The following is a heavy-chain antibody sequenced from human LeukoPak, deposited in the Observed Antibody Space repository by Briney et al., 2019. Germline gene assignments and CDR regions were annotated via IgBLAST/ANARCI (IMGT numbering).Heavy chain of an antibody. Sequence: HGESLKISCKGSGYSFTSYWIGWVRQMPGKGLEWMGIIYPGDSDTRYSPSFQGQVTISADKSISTAYLQWSSLKASDTAMHYCARIRITMVRGVIRGANWFDPWGQGTLVTVSS. J-gene: IGHJ5*02. CDR2: IYPGDSDT. CDR1: GYSFTSYW. V-gene: IGHV5-51*01. D-gene: IGHD3-10*01. CDR3: ARIRITMVRGVIRGANWFDP.